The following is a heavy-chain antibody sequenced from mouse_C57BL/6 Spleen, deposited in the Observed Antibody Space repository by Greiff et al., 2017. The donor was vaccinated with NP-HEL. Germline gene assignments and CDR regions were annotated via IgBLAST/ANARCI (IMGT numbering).Heavy chain of an antibody. Sequence: VQLQQSGPELVKPGASVKISCKASGYAFSSSWMNWVKQRPGKGLEWIGRIYPGDGDTNYNGKFKGKATLTADKSSSTAYMQLSSLTSEDSAVNLGGRGGTGNAMEYWGQGTSVTVAA. CDR1: GYAFSSSW. V-gene: IGHV1-82*01. CDR3: GRGGTGNAMEY. CDR2: IYPGDGDT. J-gene: IGHJ4*01.